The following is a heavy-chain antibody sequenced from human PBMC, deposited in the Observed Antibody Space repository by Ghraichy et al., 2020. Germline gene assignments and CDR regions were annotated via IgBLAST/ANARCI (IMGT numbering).Heavy chain of an antibody. CDR3: ARDGSDIVVVVAAVDY. D-gene: IGHD2-15*01. CDR1: GFTFSSYW. CDR2: IKQDGSEK. V-gene: IGHV3-7*01. Sequence: GGSLRLSCAASGFTFSSYWMSWVRQAPGKGLEWVANIKQDGSEKYYVDSVKGRFTISRDNAKNSLYLQMNSLRAEDTAVYYCARDGSDIVVVVAAVDYWGQGTLVTVSS. J-gene: IGHJ4*02.